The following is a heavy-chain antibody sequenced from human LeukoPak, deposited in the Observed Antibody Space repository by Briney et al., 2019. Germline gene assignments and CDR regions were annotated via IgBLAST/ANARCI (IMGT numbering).Heavy chain of an antibody. J-gene: IGHJ4*02. CDR1: GGSISSYY. D-gene: IGHD6-6*01. Sequence: PSETLSLTCTVSGGSISSYYWSWIRQPPGKGLEWIGYIYYSGSTNYNPSLKSRVTISVDTSKNQFSLKLSSVTAADTAVYYCATPPLHSSSSRWGQGTLVTVSS. V-gene: IGHV4-59*01. CDR2: IYYSGST. CDR3: ATPPLHSSSSR.